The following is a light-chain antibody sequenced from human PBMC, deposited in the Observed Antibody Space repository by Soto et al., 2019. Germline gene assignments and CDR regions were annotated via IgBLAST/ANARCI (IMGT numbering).Light chain of an antibody. J-gene: IGKJ2*01. CDR2: GAS. V-gene: IGKV3-15*01. Sequence: EIVMTQSPATLSVSPGERATLSCRASQSVSSNLAWYQQKPGQAPRLLIYGASTRATGIPARFSGSGSGTEFTLTISSLQSEDFAVYYCHQYNHWPPMSTFGQGTKLEIK. CDR1: QSVSSN. CDR3: HQYNHWPPMST.